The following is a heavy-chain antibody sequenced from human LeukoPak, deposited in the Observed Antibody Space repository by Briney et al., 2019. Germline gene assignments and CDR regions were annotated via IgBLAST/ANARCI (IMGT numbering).Heavy chain of an antibody. Sequence: SETLSLTCTVSGGSISSYYWIWIRQPAGKGLEWIGRIYTSGSTNYNPSLKSRVTMSVDTSKNQFSLKLSSVTAADTAVYYCARDTYSSSPPYYYYYMDVWGKGTTVTVSS. V-gene: IGHV4-4*07. CDR1: GGSISSYY. CDR2: IYTSGST. CDR3: ARDTYSSSPPYYYYYMDV. J-gene: IGHJ6*03. D-gene: IGHD6-6*01.